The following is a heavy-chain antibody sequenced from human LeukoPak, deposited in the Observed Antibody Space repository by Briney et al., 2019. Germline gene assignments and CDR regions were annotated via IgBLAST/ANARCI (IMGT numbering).Heavy chain of an antibody. Sequence: SETLSLTCTVSGGSISSGGYYWSWIRQPPGKGLEWIGYIYHSGSTYYNPSLKSRVTISVDRTKNQFSLKLSSVTAADTAVYYCARSRYSYGYNWFDPWGQGTLVTVSS. CDR3: ARSRYSYGYNWFDP. V-gene: IGHV4-30-2*01. J-gene: IGHJ5*02. CDR1: GGSISSGGYY. D-gene: IGHD5-18*01. CDR2: IYHSGST.